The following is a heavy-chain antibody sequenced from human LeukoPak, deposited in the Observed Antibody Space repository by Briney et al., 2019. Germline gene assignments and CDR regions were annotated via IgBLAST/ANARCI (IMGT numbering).Heavy chain of an antibody. CDR3: ARDRQAAAGRYYYYGMDV. V-gene: IGHV3-21*01. J-gene: IGHJ6*02. D-gene: IGHD6-13*01. CDR2: ISSSSSYI. Sequence: GGSLRLSCAASGFTFDDYAMHWVRQAPGKGLEWVSSISSSSSYIYYADSVKGRFTISRDNAKNSLYLQMNSLRAEDTAVYYCARDRQAAAGRYYYYGMDVWGQGTTVTVSS. CDR1: GFTFDDYA.